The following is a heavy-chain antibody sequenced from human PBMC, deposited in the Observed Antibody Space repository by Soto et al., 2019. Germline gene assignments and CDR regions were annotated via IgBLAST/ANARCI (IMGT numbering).Heavy chain of an antibody. D-gene: IGHD3-10*01. J-gene: IGHJ4*02. CDR2: INPNSGGT. Sequence: QVQLVQSGAEVKKPGASVKVSCKASGYTFTGYYMHWVRQAPGQGLEWMGWINPNSGGTNYAQKFQGWVTMTRDTSISTAYMELSRLRSDDTAVYYCARGGGLWFGESSLWSDYWGQGTLVTVSS. CDR1: GYTFTGYY. V-gene: IGHV1-2*04. CDR3: ARGGGLWFGESSLWSDY.